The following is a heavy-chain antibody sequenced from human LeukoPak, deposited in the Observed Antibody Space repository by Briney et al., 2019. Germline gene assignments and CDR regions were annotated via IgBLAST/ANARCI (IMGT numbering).Heavy chain of an antibody. J-gene: IGHJ4*02. Sequence: GGSLRLSCAASGFTFSIYGMNWVRQSLGKGLEWFSGIGGSGDRTYYADSVKGRFSISRDNSKHTLYLQINSLRVEDTAVYYCARAKPKNMVRGLIMRRESRYYFDYWGQGTLVTVSS. CDR1: GFTFSIYG. CDR2: IGGSGDRT. V-gene: IGHV3-23*01. CDR3: ARAKPKNMVRGLIMRRESRYYFDY. D-gene: IGHD3-10*01.